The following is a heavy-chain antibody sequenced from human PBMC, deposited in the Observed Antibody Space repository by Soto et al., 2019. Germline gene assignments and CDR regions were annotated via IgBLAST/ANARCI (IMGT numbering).Heavy chain of an antibody. CDR1: GFTFSNYA. J-gene: IGHJ4*02. D-gene: IGHD5-18*01. Sequence: DVQLLDSGGGLVQPGRSLRLSCAASGFTFSNYAMSWVRQAPGKGLEWVSTIRASGVTTFYADSAKGRFTIARDNSKNTLSLQMNSLTADDTAIYYCAKGAMGRVDYWGQGTLVTVSS. CDR2: IRASGVTT. CDR3: AKGAMGRVDY. V-gene: IGHV3-23*01.